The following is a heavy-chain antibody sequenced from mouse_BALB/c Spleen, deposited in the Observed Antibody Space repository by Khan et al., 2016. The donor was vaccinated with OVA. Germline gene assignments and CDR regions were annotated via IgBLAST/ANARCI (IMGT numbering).Heavy chain of an antibody. Sequence: QVQLKQSGPELKKPGETVKISCKASGYTFTNYGINWVKQAPGKGLKWMGWINTNTGEPTYAEEFKGRFAFSLETSTTTPYLQLNNLKTEDTATYFCARGNYYGSNSWLPYWGQGTLVTGSA. D-gene: IGHD1-1*01. CDR3: ARGNYYGSNSWLPY. J-gene: IGHJ3*01. V-gene: IGHV9-3*02. CDR1: GYTFTNYG. CDR2: INTNTGEP.